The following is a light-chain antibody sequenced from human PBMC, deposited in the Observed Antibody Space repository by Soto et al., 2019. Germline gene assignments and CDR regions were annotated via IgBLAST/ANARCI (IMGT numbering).Light chain of an antibody. CDR3: QQWGA. Sequence: DIQMTQSPSTLSASVGDRVTITCRASQSISSWLAWYQQKPGKAPKLLIYDASSLESGVPSRFSGSGSGTEFTLTISSLQPDDFATYYCQQWGAFGQGIKVDIK. J-gene: IGKJ1*01. V-gene: IGKV1-5*01. CDR1: QSISSW. CDR2: DAS.